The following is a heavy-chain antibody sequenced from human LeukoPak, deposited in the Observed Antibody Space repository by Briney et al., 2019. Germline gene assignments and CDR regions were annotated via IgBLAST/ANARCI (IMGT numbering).Heavy chain of an antibody. D-gene: IGHD3-16*01. Sequence: GGSLRLSCAASEFTFGSYWMSWVRQAPGKGLEWVANIKQDGSEKYFVDSVKGRFTISRDNAKNSLYLRMNSLRAEDTAVYYCARGRIGATSFDYWGQGTLVTVSS. CDR1: EFTFGSYW. V-gene: IGHV3-7*03. CDR2: IKQDGSEK. J-gene: IGHJ4*02. CDR3: ARGRIGATSFDY.